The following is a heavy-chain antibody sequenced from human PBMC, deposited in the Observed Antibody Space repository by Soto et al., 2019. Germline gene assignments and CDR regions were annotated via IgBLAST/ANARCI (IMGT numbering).Heavy chain of an antibody. V-gene: IGHV3-64*01. CDR1: GFTFSSYD. J-gene: IGHJ4*02. D-gene: IGHD1-7*01. CDR2: ISSNGGTT. Sequence: EVQRAESGGGMVQPGGSLRLSCVASGFTFSSYDMHWVRQAPGKGLEYVSSISSNGGTTYYGNSVKGRFTISRDNSKNTLYLLIGSLRSEDMALSYCVSRVSGNYDYWGQGTLVTVSS. CDR3: VSRVSGNYDY.